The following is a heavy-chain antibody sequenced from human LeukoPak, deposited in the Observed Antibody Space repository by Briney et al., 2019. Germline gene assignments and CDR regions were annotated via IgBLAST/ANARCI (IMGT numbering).Heavy chain of an antibody. CDR1: GYTFTGYY. CDR3: ARDTAFDY. J-gene: IGHJ4*02. Sequence: GASVKVSCKASGYTFTGYYMHWVRQAPGQGLEWMGRIIPILGIANYAQKFQGRVTITADKSTSTAYMELSSLRSEDTAVYYCARDTAFDYWGQGTLVTVSS. CDR2: IIPILGIA. D-gene: IGHD5-18*01. V-gene: IGHV1-69*04.